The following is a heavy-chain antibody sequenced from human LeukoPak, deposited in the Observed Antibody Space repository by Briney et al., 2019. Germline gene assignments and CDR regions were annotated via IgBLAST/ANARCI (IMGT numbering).Heavy chain of an antibody. CDR1: GYIFTSYW. Sequence: GESLMISCQGSGYIFTSYWISWGRQLPGKGQEWMGRIDPSDSYTNYSPSFQGHVTISADNSISTAYLQWSSLKASDTAMYYCASGHYGDYGDYWGQGTLVTVSS. D-gene: IGHD4-17*01. CDR2: IDPSDSYT. V-gene: IGHV5-10-1*01. J-gene: IGHJ4*02. CDR3: ASGHYGDYGDY.